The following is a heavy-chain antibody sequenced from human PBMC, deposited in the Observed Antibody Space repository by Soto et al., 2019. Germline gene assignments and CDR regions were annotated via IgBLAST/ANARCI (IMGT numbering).Heavy chain of an antibody. D-gene: IGHD6-19*01. J-gene: IGHJ4*02. CDR2: ISYDGSNK. V-gene: IGHV3-30-3*01. Sequence: GGSLRLSCAASGFTFSSYAMHWVRQAPGKGLEWVAVISYDGSNKYYADSVKGRFTISRDNSKNTLYLQMNSLRAEDTAVYYCARELAVAGNPAGFSHYWGQGTLVTVSS. CDR1: GFTFSSYA. CDR3: ARELAVAGNPAGFSHY.